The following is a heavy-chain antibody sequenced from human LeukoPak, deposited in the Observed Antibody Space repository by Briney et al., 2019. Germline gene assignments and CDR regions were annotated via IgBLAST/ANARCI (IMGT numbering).Heavy chain of an antibody. CDR2: ISGSGVST. D-gene: IGHD6-19*01. CDR3: AKEEQWLPGDY. V-gene: IGHV3-23*01. Sequence: GGSLRLSCAASGFTFSTYAMSWVRQAPGKGLEWVSAISGSGVSTYYADSVKGRFTISRDNSKKTLYLQMNSLRAEDTAVYYWAKEEQWLPGDYWGQGTLVTVSS. J-gene: IGHJ4*02. CDR1: GFTFSTYA.